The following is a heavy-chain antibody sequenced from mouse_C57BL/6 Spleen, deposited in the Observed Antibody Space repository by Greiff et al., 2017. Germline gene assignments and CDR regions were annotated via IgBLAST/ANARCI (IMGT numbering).Heavy chain of an antibody. CDR3: ARSLLWDAMDY. Sequence: QVQLKQPGAELVKPGASVKLSCKASGYTFTSYWMHWVKQRPGRGLEWIGRIDPNSGGTKYNEKFKSKATLTVDKPSSTAYMQLSSLTSEDSAVYYCARSLLWDAMDYWGQGTSVTVSS. CDR1: GYTFTSYW. V-gene: IGHV1-72*01. CDR2: IDPNSGGT. J-gene: IGHJ4*01. D-gene: IGHD2-1*01.